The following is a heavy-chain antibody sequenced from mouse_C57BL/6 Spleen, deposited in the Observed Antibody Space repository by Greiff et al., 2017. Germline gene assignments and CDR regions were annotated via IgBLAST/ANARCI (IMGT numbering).Heavy chain of an antibody. J-gene: IGHJ1*03. V-gene: IGHV1-82*01. CDR2: IYPGDGDT. CDR1: GYASSSSW. CDR3: ARVWDDWYFDF. D-gene: IGHD4-1*01. Sequence: VQLQQSGPELVKPGASVKISCKASGYASSSSWMNWVKQRPGKGLEWIGRIYPGDGDTNYNGNFKGKATLTADKSSSTAYMQLSSLTSEVSAVYFCARVWDDWYFDFWGTGTTVTVSS.